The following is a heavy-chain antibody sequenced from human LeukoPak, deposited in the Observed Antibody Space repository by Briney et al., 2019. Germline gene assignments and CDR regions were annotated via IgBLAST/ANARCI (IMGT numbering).Heavy chain of an antibody. CDR1: GYTFTGSY. J-gene: IGHJ6*03. D-gene: IGHD2-2*01. V-gene: IGHV1-2*02. CDR2: INPNNGGT. CDR3: ARGVYCSSSSCYAGMGYYFYFMDV. Sequence: ASVKVSCKASGYTFTGSYIHWVRQVPGQGREWMGWINPNNGGTNYAQKFQGRVTMTRDTSITTAYMELSSLRSDDTAVYYCARGVYCSSSSCYAGMGYYFYFMDVWGKGTTVTVSS.